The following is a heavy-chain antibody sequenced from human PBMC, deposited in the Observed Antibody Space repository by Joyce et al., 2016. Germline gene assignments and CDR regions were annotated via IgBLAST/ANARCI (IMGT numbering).Heavy chain of an antibody. CDR1: GAGFRNYA. D-gene: IGHD2-21*01. J-gene: IGHJ5*02. CDR2: IIPIVGTT. Sequence: QEQLVQSGAEVKKPGSSVKVSCRASGAGFRNYASNWVRQAPGQGLEGMGGIIPIVGTTKCAQKFQGRVTITADDFTETAYMDLASLTSDDTAIYYCARVPIPAALLGYFDAWGQGALVTVSS. CDR3: ARVPIPAALLGYFDA. V-gene: IGHV1-69*01.